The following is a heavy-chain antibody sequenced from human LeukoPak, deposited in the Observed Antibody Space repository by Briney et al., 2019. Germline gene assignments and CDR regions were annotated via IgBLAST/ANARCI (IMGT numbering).Heavy chain of an antibody. V-gene: IGHV3-66*01. CDR1: GFTVSSTY. D-gene: IGHD1-26*01. CDR3: ARDGGSYGMGAFDI. CDR2: IYRGGST. Sequence: GGSLRLSCAASGFTVSSTYMSWVRQAPGKGLEWVSVIYRGGSTYYADSVKGRFTISRDNSRNTLYLQMNSLRVEDTALYYCARDGGSYGMGAFDIWGQGTVVTVSS. J-gene: IGHJ3*02.